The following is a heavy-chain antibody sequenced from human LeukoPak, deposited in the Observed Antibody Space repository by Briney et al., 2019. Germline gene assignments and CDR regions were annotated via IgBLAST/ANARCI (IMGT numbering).Heavy chain of an antibody. CDR2: IYTSGST. D-gene: IGHD3-3*01. CDR1: GGSISSYY. CDR3: ARDNPPLRFLEWLSLTIDY. J-gene: IGHJ4*02. Sequence: LETLSLTCTVSGGSISSYYWSWIRQPAGKGLEWIGRIYTSGSTNYNPSLKSRVTMSVDTSKNQFSLKLSSVTAADTAVYYCARDNPPLRFLEWLSLTIDYWGQGTLVTVSS. V-gene: IGHV4-4*07.